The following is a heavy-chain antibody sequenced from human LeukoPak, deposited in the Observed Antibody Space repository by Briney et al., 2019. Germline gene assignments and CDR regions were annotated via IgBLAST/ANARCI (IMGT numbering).Heavy chain of an antibody. J-gene: IGHJ4*02. D-gene: IGHD3/OR15-3a*01. CDR3: TAGTGRSDFDY. V-gene: IGHV3-15*01. CDR1: GFTFSNAW. CDR2: IKRKGDDGTI. Sequence: GGSLRLSCAASGFTFSNAWMSWVRQAPGRGLEWVGRIKRKGDDGTIDYAAPVKGRPSISRDDSKNTLYLQMNSPKSEDTAVYYCTAGTGRSDFDYWGQGTLVTVSS.